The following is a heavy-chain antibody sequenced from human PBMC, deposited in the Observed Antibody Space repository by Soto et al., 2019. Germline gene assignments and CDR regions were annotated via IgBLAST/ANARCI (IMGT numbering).Heavy chain of an antibody. CDR1: GYSISSGYY. CDR3: ARHPLLRYFDWLSYYFDY. Sequence: KTSETLSLTCAVSGYSISSGYYWGWIRQPPGKGLEWLGTTYYGASSYYNPSLRSRITILLDASTNQLSLKLSSVTAADTAVYYCARHPLLRYFDWLSYYFDYWGQGTLVTVSS. J-gene: IGHJ4*02. D-gene: IGHD3-9*01. CDR2: TYYGASS. V-gene: IGHV4-38-2*01.